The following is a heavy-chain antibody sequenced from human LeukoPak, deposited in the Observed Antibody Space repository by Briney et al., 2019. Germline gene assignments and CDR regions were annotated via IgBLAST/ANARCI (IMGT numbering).Heavy chain of an antibody. CDR2: IYHSGSA. CDR3: ARDPRWLTPDCTSTSCYENYFDP. Sequence: SETLSLTCGVSGYSFSSGYQWAWIRQSPGKGVGWIGSIYHSGSAHYNPSLKSRVTISVETSKNQFSLNMYSVTAADTAVYYCARDPRWLTPDCTSTSCYENYFDPWGQGTLVTVSS. J-gene: IGHJ5*02. D-gene: IGHD2-2*01. V-gene: IGHV4-38-2*02. CDR1: GYSFSSGYQ.